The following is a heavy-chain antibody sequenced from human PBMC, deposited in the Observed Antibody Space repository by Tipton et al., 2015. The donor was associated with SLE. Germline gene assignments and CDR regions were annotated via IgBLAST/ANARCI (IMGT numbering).Heavy chain of an antibody. V-gene: IGHV3-9*01. CDR1: GFTFDDYA. Sequence: RSLRLSCAASGFTFDDYAMHWVRQAPGKGLEWVSGISWSSGSIGYADSVKGRFTISIDNAKNSLYLQMNSLRAEDTALYYCAKDSSGYYSAFDIWGQGTMVTVSS. D-gene: IGHD3-22*01. CDR3: AKDSSGYYSAFDI. CDR2: ISWSSGSI. J-gene: IGHJ3*02.